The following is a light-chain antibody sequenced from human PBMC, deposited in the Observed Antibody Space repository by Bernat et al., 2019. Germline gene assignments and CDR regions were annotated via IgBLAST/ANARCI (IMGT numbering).Light chain of an antibody. CDR1: QSLLHSDGETY. CDR2: EVS. Sequence: IVMTHTPLSLSVTPGQPASISCKSSQSLLHSDGETYLSWYLQKPGQPQKLLMYEVSNRFSGGQNTFSGGGSGTDVTLTISWVGPEDVGVYYCMHSISLPYTCGQGTKLEIK. V-gene: IGKV2D-29*01. J-gene: IGKJ2*01. CDR3: MHSISLPYT.